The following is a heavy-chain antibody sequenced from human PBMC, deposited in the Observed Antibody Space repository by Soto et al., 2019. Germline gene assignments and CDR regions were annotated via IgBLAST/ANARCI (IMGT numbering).Heavy chain of an antibody. CDR2: ISPYTGNT. V-gene: IGHV1-18*01. J-gene: IGHJ6*02. CDR3: VMVDNYVTPTPQDV. D-gene: IGHD3-16*01. Sequence: QVQLVQSGDELKKPGASVKVSCKASGYIFVNYVIAWVRQAPGQGLEWMGWISPYTGNTHSASKVQGRLTMTTDTSTSTAYMDLGSLTSDDTAVYYCVMVDNYVTPTPQDVWGQGTTVTVSS. CDR1: GYIFVNYV.